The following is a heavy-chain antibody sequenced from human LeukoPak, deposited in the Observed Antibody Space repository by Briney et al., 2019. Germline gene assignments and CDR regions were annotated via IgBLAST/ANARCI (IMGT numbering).Heavy chain of an antibody. CDR1: GFTFSSYA. D-gene: IGHD3-16*02. V-gene: IGHV3-30-3*01. CDR3: ARDHCYDCVWGSYRCPYYFDY. J-gene: IGHJ4*02. CDR2: ISYDGSNK. Sequence: GSLRLSCAASGFTFSSYAMHWVRQAPGKGLEWVAVISYDGSNKYYADSVKGRFTISRDNSKNTLYLQMNSLRAEDTAVYYCARDHCYDCVWGSYRCPYYFDYWGQGTLVTVSS.